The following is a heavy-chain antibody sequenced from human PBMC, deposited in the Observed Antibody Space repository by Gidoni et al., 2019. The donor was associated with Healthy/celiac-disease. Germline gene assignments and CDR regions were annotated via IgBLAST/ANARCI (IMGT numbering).Heavy chain of an antibody. J-gene: IGHJ6*02. CDR3: ARDSRYYYDPYYYYGMDV. CDR2: IYTSGST. CDR1: GGSLSRYY. V-gene: IGHV4-4*07. D-gene: IGHD3-22*01. Sequence: QVQLQDSGPGLVTPSETLSLTCTVSGGSLSRYYWSWIRQPAGKGLEWIGRIYTSGSTNYNPSRKSRVTMSVDTSKNQFSLKLSSVTAADTAVYYCARDSRYYYDPYYYYGMDVWGQGTTVTVSS.